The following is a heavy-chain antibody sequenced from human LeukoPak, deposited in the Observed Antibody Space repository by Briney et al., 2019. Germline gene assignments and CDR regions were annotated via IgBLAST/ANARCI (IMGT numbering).Heavy chain of an antibody. D-gene: IGHD5/OR15-5a*01. V-gene: IGHV5-51*01. J-gene: IGHJ3*02. CDR2: IYPGDSDT. CDR1: GNSFFSYW. CDR3: ATFPGESSVSTRGDGFDI. Sequence: GESLKISCKGSGNSFFSYWIGWVRQMPGKGLEWMGLIYPGDSDTRYSPSFQGQVTISVDKSISTAYLQWSSLKASDTAMYYCATFPGESSVSTRGDGFDIWGQGTMVTVSS.